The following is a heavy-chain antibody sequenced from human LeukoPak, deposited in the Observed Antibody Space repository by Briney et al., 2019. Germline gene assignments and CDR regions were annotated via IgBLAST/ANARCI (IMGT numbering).Heavy chain of an antibody. J-gene: IGHJ5*02. Sequence: PSETLSLTCTVSGTSITNYYWSWIWQTPGRGLEWIGYIYPDGSTKYNPSLKSRGAISVDTSNNQFSLKVTSMTAADTAVYYCARQDYWGWFAPWGQGTLVIVSS. CDR1: GTSITNYY. V-gene: IGHV4-4*09. CDR3: ARQDYWGWFAP. D-gene: IGHD3-16*01. CDR2: IYPDGST.